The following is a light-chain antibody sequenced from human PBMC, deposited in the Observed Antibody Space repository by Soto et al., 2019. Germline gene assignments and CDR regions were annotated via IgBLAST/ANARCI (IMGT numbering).Light chain of an antibody. CDR1: QSISSW. V-gene: IGKV1-5*01. Sequence: DIQMTQSPSTLSASVGDRVTITCRASQSISSWLAWYQQKPGKAPKLLIYDASSLESGVPSRFSGSGSGTEFTLTISSLQPDDFATYYCQQYTSYSFFVPGTKVDIK. CDR3: QQYTSYSF. J-gene: IGKJ3*01. CDR2: DAS.